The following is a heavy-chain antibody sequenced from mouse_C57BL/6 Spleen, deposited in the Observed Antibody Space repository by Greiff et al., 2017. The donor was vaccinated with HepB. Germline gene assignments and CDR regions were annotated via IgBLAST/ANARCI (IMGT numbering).Heavy chain of an antibody. V-gene: IGHV1-50*01. J-gene: IGHJ4*01. CDR1: GYTFTSYW. CDR3: ARRADYGYAMDY. D-gene: IGHD2-4*01. Sequence: QVQLQQPGAELVKPGASVKLSCKASGYTFTSYWMQWVKQRPGQGLEWIGEIDPSDSYTNYNQKFKGKATLTVDTSSSTAYMQLSSLTSEDSAVYYCARRADYGYAMDYWGQGTSVTVSS. CDR2: IDPSDSYT.